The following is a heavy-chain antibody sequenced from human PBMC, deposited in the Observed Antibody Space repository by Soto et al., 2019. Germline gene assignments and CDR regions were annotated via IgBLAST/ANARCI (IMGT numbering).Heavy chain of an antibody. J-gene: IGHJ6*02. Sequence: ASVKVSCKASGYSVTSYYMHWVRQAPGQGLEWMGIINPNSGSTTYAQKFQGRVTMTRDTSTSTVYMELTSLTSGDTAVYYCARAGIAYCSSTTCYLYYYGLDVWGQGTTVTVSS. CDR1: GYSVTSYY. D-gene: IGHD2-2*01. CDR2: INPNSGST. CDR3: ARAGIAYCSSTTCYLYYYGLDV. V-gene: IGHV1-46*01.